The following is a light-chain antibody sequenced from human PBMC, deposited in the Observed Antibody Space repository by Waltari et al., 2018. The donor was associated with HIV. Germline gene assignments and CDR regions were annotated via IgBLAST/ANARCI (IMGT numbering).Light chain of an antibody. Sequence: EIVLTQSPAPLSLSPGERATLSCRASQSVGSYLGWEEQKPGQAPRRLSYDASNRATVIPARFSGSGSGTDFTLTISSLEPEDCAVYYCQQRSDWPPTFGQGTKVEIK. CDR1: QSVGSY. V-gene: IGKV3-11*01. CDR2: DAS. CDR3: QQRSDWPPT. J-gene: IGKJ1*01.